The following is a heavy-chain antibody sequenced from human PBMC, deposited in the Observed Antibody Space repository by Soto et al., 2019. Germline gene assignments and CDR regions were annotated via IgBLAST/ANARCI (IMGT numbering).Heavy chain of an antibody. D-gene: IGHD6-13*01. Sequence: EVQLVESGGGLVQPGGSLRLSCAASGFTFSSYSMNWVRQAPGKGLEWVSYISSSSSTIYYADSVKGRFTISRDNAKNALYLQMNSLRAEDTAVYYCARHHVRIAEIGWFDPWGQGTLVTVSS. V-gene: IGHV3-48*01. CDR3: ARHHVRIAEIGWFDP. CDR1: GFTFSSYS. J-gene: IGHJ5*02. CDR2: ISSSSSTI.